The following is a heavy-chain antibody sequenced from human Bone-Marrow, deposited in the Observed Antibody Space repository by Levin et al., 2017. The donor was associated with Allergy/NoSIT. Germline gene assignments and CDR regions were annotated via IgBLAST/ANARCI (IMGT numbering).Heavy chain of an antibody. CDR2: IVGDGANT. J-gene: IGHJ3*01. V-gene: IGHV3-23*01. CDR3: ANSRLLRTFGV. CDR1: EFTFSSPA. Sequence: GGSLRLSCAASEFTFSSPAMSWVRRAPGKGLEWVSTIVGDGANTYYADSVKGRFTISRDNSKNTLYLHMNSLGAEDTAVYYCANSRLLRTFGVWGQGTMVTVST. D-gene: IGHD2-15*01.